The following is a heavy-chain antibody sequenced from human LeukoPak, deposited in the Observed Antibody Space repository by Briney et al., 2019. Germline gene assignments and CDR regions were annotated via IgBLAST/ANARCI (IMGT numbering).Heavy chain of an antibody. D-gene: IGHD3-22*01. CDR3: ASFVYDSSGYYYGYFDY. Sequence: PSETLSLTCTVSGGSISSYYWSWIRQPPGKGLEWIGYIYYSGSTNYNPSLKSRVTISVDTSKSQFSLKLSSVTAADTAVYYCASFVYDSSGYYYGYFDYWGQGTLVTVSS. CDR1: GGSISSYY. J-gene: IGHJ4*02. CDR2: IYYSGST. V-gene: IGHV4-59*01.